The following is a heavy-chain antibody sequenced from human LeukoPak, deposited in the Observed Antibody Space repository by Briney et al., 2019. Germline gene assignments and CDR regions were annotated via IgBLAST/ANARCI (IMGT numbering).Heavy chain of an antibody. D-gene: IGHD1-26*01. J-gene: IGHJ4*02. CDR2: IYYSGST. V-gene: IGHV4-59*12. CDR1: GGSSSSSS. CDR3: ARENSGTYYQFDY. Sequence: SETLSLTCTVSGGSSSSSSWNWIRQPPGKGLEWIGYIYYSGSTKYNPSLESRATISVDTSKNQFSLRLTSVTAADTAVYYCARENSGTYYQFDYWGQGTLVTVSS.